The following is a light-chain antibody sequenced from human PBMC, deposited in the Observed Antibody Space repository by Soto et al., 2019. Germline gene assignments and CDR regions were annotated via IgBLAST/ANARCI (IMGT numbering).Light chain of an antibody. CDR3: QQYNNWPL. Sequence: EIVLTQSPGTLSLSPEERATLSCRASQSVSSYLAWYQQKPGQAPRLLIYGASTRATGIPARFSGSGSGTEFTLTISSLQSEDFAVYYCQQYNNWPLFGGGTKVDIK. CDR2: GAS. CDR1: QSVSSY. J-gene: IGKJ4*01. V-gene: IGKV3-15*01.